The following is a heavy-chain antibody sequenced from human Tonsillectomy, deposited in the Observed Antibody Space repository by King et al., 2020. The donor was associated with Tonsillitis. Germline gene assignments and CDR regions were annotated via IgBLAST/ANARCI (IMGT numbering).Heavy chain of an antibody. Sequence: VQLVESGGGVVQPGRFLRLSCAASGLTFSSYPMHWVRQAPGKGLEWVAVISYDGSTKYYADSLKGRFTISRDNSKNTLFLQMSSLRAEDTAVYYCARESRASGYSSSWYEPFDYWGQGTLVTVSS. D-gene: IGHD6-13*01. CDR2: ISYDGSTK. V-gene: IGHV3-30*04. CDR1: GLTFSSYP. J-gene: IGHJ4*02. CDR3: ARESRASGYSSSWYEPFDY.